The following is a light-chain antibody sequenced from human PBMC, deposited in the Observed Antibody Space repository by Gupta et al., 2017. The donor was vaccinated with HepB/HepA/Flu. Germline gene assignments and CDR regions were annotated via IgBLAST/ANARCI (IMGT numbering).Light chain of an antibody. Sequence: QSVLTQPPSVSGAPGPRVTISCTGSSFNIGSAYDVHWYQQFTGTAPRLLIYRNDNRPSGVPDRFSGSRSGTSASLAITGLQAEDEADYYCQSYDSTLSEVVFGGGTKLTVL. CDR3: QSYDSTLSEVV. J-gene: IGLJ3*02. CDR2: RND. CDR1: SFNIGSAYD. V-gene: IGLV1-40*01.